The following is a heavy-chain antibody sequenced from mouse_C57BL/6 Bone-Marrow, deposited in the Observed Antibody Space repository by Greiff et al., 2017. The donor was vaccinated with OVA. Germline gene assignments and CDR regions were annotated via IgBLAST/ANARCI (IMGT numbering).Heavy chain of an antibody. CDR1: GFTFSSYA. Sequence: VQLKQSGGGLVKPGGSLKLSCAASGFTFSSYAMSWVRQTPEKRLEWVATISDGGSYTYYPDNVKGRFTISRDNAKNNLYLQMSHLKSEDTAMYYCARDATTVVDVWGTGTTVTVSS. J-gene: IGHJ1*03. D-gene: IGHD1-1*01. CDR3: ARDATTVVDV. V-gene: IGHV5-4*01. CDR2: ISDGGSYT.